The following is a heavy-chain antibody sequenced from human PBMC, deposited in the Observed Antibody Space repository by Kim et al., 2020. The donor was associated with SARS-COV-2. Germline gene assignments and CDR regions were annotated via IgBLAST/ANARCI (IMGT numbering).Heavy chain of an antibody. Sequence: GESLKISCKGSGYSFTSYWIGWVRQMPGKGLEWMGIIYPGDSDTRYSPSFQGQVTISADKSISTAYLQWSSLKASDTAMYYCARSNFGASGGYYYYYGMDVWGQGTTVTVSS. J-gene: IGHJ6*02. CDR3: ARSNFGASGGYYYYYGMDV. CDR2: IYPGDSDT. V-gene: IGHV5-51*01. CDR1: GYSFTSYW. D-gene: IGHD3-10*01.